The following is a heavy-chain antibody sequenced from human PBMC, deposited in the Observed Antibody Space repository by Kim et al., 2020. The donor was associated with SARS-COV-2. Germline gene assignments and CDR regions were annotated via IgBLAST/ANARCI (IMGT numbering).Heavy chain of an antibody. J-gene: IGHJ3*02. CDR1: GFTFSSYW. V-gene: IGHV3-74*01. Sequence: GGSLRLSCAASGFTFSSYWMHWVRQAPGKGLVWVSRINSDGSSTSYADSVKGRFTISRDNAKNTLYLQMNSLRAEDTAVYYCAREARIAARPGAFDIWGQGTMVTVSS. CDR3: AREARIAARPGAFDI. CDR2: INSDGSST. D-gene: IGHD6-6*01.